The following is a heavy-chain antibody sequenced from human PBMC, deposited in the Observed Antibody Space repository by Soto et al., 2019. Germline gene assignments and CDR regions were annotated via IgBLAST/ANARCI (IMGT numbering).Heavy chain of an antibody. CDR3: AREGYYSGSESYSPPRYYGMDV. D-gene: IGHD3-10*01. Sequence: QVQLVQSGAEGKKPGASVKVSCKASGCSFTTYGISWVRQAPGQGLEWMGWISDYNGNANYEKKFQGRVTMTTDTSTRTAYMELKSLRSDDTAVYYCAREGYYSGSESYSPPRYYGMDVWGQGTTVTVS. V-gene: IGHV1-18*01. CDR2: ISDYNGNA. J-gene: IGHJ6*02. CDR1: GCSFTTYG.